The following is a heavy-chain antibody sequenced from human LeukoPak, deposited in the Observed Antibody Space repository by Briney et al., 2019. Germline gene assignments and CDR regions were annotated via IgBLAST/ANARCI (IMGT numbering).Heavy chain of an antibody. CDR3: AREAPYYFDY. CDR1: RFTFSSYA. J-gene: IGHJ4*02. Sequence: GGSLRLSCAASRFTFSSYAMHWVSQARGKGLEWVAVISYDGSNKYYADSVKGRFTISRDNSKNTLYLQMNSLRAEDTAVYYCAREAPYYFDYWSQGTLLTVSS. V-gene: IGHV3-30*04. CDR2: ISYDGSNK.